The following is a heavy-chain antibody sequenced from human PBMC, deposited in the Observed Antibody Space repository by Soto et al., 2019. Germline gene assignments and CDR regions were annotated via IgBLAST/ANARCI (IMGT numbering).Heavy chain of an antibody. Sequence: EVQFVESGGGLVQPGRSLRLSCSASGFTFDICAMHWVRQAPGKGLEWVSGISGDSTTVGYADSVKGRFTISRNDAKNPLYLQMNSLRREDTALYYCVQGRYPTMATPLDHWGQGTLVTVSS. V-gene: IGHV3-9*01. CDR1: GFTFDICA. J-gene: IGHJ5*02. D-gene: IGHD1-1*01. CDR3: VQGRYPTMATPLDH. CDR2: ISGDSTTV.